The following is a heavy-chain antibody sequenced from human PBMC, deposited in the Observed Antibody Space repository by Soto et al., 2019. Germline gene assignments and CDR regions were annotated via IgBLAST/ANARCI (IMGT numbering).Heavy chain of an antibody. CDR2: VSHDGRNT. D-gene: IGHD6-19*01. CDR1: GFTFSDYA. V-gene: IGHV3-30*18. Sequence: VQLVESGGGVVQPGRSLRLSCAASGFTFSDYAMHWVRQAPGKGLEWVAVVSHDGRNTHYADSVKGRFTITRDSSKNTVSLEMTSRRAEETAVYYCAKGGRQWLVTSDFNYWSQGALVTVAS. CDR3: AKGGRQWLVTSDFNY. J-gene: IGHJ4*02.